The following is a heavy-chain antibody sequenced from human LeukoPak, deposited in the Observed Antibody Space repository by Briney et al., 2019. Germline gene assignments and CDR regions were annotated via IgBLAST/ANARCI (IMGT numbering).Heavy chain of an antibody. Sequence: ASVKVSCKASGGTFSSYAISWVRQAPGQGLEWMGGIIPIFGTANYAQKFQGRVTITANKSTSTAYMELSSLRSEDTAVYYCARKVPNDSSGYYYRGQFDPWGQGTLVTVSS. CDR3: ARKVPNDSSGYYYRGQFDP. D-gene: IGHD3-22*01. V-gene: IGHV1-69*06. CDR1: GGTFSSYA. CDR2: IIPIFGTA. J-gene: IGHJ5*02.